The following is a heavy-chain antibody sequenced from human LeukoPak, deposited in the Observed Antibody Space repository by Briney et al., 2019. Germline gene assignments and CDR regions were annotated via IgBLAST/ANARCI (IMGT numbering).Heavy chain of an antibody. CDR1: GFTFSSYG. CDR3: ARDQGDYYYYGMDV. J-gene: IGHJ6*02. Sequence: GGSLRLSCAASGFTFSSYGMHWVRQAPGKGLEWVAVIWYDGSNKYYADSVKGRFTISRDNSKNTLYLQMNSLRAEDTAAYYCARDQGDYYYYGMDVWGQGTTVTVSS. CDR2: IWYDGSNK. D-gene: IGHD3-10*01. V-gene: IGHV3-33*01.